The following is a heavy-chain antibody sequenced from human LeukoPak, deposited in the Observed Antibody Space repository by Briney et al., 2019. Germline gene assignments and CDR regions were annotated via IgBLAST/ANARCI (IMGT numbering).Heavy chain of an antibody. CDR2: ISGSGGST. CDR3: AKGRYYGSGKWGYFEY. D-gene: IGHD3-10*01. J-gene: IGHJ4*02. Sequence: GGSLRLSCAASGFTVSSNYMSWVRQAPGKGLEWVSGISGSGGSTYYADSVKGRLTISRDNSKNTLYLQMNSLRAEDTAVYYCAKGRYYGSGKWGYFEYWGQGTLVTVSS. V-gene: IGHV3-23*01. CDR1: GFTVSSNY.